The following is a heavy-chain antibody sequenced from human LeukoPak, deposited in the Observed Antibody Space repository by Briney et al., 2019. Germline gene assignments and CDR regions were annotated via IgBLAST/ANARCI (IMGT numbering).Heavy chain of an antibody. Sequence: ASVKVSCKASGYTFTGYYVHWLRQPPGQGFEGMGWINPNSGDTNYAQKFQGRVTMTRDASISTAHMELSRLRSDDTAVYYCARANPLYCSSTTCLFDYWGQGTLVTVSS. CDR1: GYTFTGYY. J-gene: IGHJ4*02. V-gene: IGHV1-2*02. CDR3: ARANPLYCSSTTCLFDY. CDR2: INPNSGDT. D-gene: IGHD2-2*01.